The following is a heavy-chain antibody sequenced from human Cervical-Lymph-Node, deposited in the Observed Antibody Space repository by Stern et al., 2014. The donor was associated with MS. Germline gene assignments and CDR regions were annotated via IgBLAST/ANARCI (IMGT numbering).Heavy chain of an antibody. D-gene: IGHD2/OR15-2a*01. V-gene: IGHV4-61*01. CDR2: FYYNGIT. CDR3: ARNFKYSTWDY. Sequence: QVQLQESGPGLVKPSGTLSLTCSVSGESVGSGSYYWSWIRQPPGTGLAWIGYFYYNGITDYNPSLKSRVSISGDTKTNQFSLKLTSVTAADTAVYYCARNFKYSTWDYWGQGALVTISS. J-gene: IGHJ4*02. CDR1: GESVGSGSYY.